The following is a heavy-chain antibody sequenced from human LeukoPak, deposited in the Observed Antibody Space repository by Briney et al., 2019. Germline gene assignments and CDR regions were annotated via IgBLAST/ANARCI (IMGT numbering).Heavy chain of an antibody. CDR3: ARGYINITFGGVTPTYYFDY. V-gene: IGHV4-34*01. Sequence: SETLSLTCAVYGGSFSGYYWSWIRQPPGKGLEWIGEINHSGSTNSNPSLKSRVTISVDTSKNQFSLKLSSVTAADTAVYYCARGYINITFGGVTPTYYFDYWGQGTLVTVSS. CDR2: INHSGST. CDR1: GGSFSGYY. D-gene: IGHD3-16*01. J-gene: IGHJ4*02.